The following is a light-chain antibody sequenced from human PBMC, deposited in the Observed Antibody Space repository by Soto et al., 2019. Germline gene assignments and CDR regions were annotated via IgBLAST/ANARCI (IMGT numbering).Light chain of an antibody. J-gene: IGLJ1*01. Sequence: QSLLTQPASVSGSPGQSITISCTGTSSDVGGYNYVSWYQQYPGKAPKLMIYDVSYRPSGVSNRLSGSRSGNTASLTISGLQAADEADYHCSSYTSSSTLVFGTGTRSPS. V-gene: IGLV2-14*01. CDR1: SSDVGGYNY. CDR3: SSYTSSSTLV. CDR2: DVS.